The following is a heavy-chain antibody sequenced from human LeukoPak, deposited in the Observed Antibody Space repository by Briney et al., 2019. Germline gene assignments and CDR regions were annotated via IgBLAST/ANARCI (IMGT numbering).Heavy chain of an antibody. D-gene: IGHD5/OR15-5a*01. CDR1: GFTFSSYS. CDR3: ARDPGSTPEHDY. J-gene: IGHJ4*02. Sequence: KTGGSLRLSCAASGFTFSSYSMNWVRQAPGKGLGWVSSIRSSSSYIYYADSVKGRFTISRDNAKNSLYLQMNSLRAEDTAVYYCARDPGSTPEHDYWGQGTLVTVSS. CDR2: IRSSSSYI. V-gene: IGHV3-21*01.